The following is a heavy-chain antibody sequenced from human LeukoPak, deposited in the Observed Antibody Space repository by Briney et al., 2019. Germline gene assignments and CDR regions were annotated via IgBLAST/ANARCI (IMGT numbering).Heavy chain of an antibody. J-gene: IGHJ4*02. V-gene: IGHV3-43*02. CDR2: ISGDGGST. CDR3: AKVGILTGYWTFDY. Sequence: GGSLRLSCAASGFTFDDYAMHWVRQAPGKGLEWVSLISGDGGSTYYADSVKGRFTISRDNSKNSLYLQVNSLRTEDTALYYCAKVGILTGYWTFDYWGQGTLVTVSS. CDR1: GFTFDDYA. D-gene: IGHD3-9*01.